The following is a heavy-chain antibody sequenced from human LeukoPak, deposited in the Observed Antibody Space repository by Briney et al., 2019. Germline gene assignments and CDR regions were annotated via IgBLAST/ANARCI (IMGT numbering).Heavy chain of an antibody. CDR2: INPNSGGT. V-gene: IGHV1-2*02. Sequence: ASVKVSCKATGYTFSDYYMHWVRQAPGQGLEWMGWINPNSGGTNYAQKFQGRVTMTRDTSISTAYMELSRLRSDDTAVYYCARAHKGSYYDSSGYYDYFDYWGQGTLVTVSS. J-gene: IGHJ4*02. D-gene: IGHD3-22*01. CDR1: GYTFSDYY. CDR3: ARAHKGSYYDSSGYYDYFDY.